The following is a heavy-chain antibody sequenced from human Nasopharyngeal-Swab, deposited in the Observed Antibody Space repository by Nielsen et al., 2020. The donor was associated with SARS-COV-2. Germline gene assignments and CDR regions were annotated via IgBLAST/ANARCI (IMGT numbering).Heavy chain of an antibody. CDR1: GFSFSSYA. D-gene: IGHD1-26*01. CDR3: ASLASGCYCPYY. J-gene: IGHJ4*02. Sequence: GESLKISCAASGFSFSSYAMSWVRQAPGKGLEWVSGIIGSGGGSTYYADSVKGRFTISRDNSKNTLYLQMNSLGAEDTAVYYCASLASGCYCPYYWGQGTLVTVSS. CDR2: IIGSGGGST. V-gene: IGHV3-23*01.